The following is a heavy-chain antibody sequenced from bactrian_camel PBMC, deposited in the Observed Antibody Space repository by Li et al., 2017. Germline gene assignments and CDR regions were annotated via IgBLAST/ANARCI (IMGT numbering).Heavy chain of an antibody. CDR2: ISNGGATT. J-gene: IGHJ4*01. CDR1: GFTFNNYW. Sequence: HVQLVESGGGLVQPGGSLRLSCASSGFTFNNYWMYWVRQAPGKGHQWVSTISNGGATTYYADSAKGRFTISRDNAKNTVYLQMNNLNPEDTGAYYCVKDGGGILVFDYWGQGTQVTVS. CDR3: VKDGGGILVFDY. D-gene: IGHD7*01. V-gene: IGHV3S1*01.